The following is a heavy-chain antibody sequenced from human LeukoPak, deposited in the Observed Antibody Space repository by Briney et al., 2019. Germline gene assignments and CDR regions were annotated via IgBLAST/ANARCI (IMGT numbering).Heavy chain of an antibody. V-gene: IGHV3-23*01. CDR2: IGGSGDHT. D-gene: IGHD3/OR15-3a*01. J-gene: IGHJ4*02. CDR3: STWTDLYDY. Sequence: GGSLRLSCAPSGFTFSSYAMSWVRQAPGKGLEWVAAIGGSGDHTFYADSVKGRFTISRDNSKNTLYLQMNSLRIEDTAVYYCSTWTDLYDYWGQGTLVTVSS. CDR1: GFTFSSYA.